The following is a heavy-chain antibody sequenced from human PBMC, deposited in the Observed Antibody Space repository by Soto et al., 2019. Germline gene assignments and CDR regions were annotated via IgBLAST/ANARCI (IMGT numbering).Heavy chain of an antibody. J-gene: IGHJ4*02. CDR3: AKDHDEDFGYDLDYFNY. Sequence: LRLSSAASGFTFSSYAMSWVRQTPGKGLEWVSGISCSGGSTDYADSVKGRFTISRDNAKNSLYLEMNSLRSEDTALYYCAKDHDEDFGYDLDYFNYWGRGTLVTVSS. V-gene: IGHV3-23*01. CDR1: GFTFSSYA. D-gene: IGHD5-12*01. CDR2: ISCSGGST.